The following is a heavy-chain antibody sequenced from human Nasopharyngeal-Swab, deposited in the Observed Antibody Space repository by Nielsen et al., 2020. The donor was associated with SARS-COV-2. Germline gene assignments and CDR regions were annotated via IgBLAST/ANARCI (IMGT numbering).Heavy chain of an antibody. Sequence: GESLKISCAGSGFRFNSYWIHWVRQAPGKGLEWLSRIGYDGDDTVYADSVKGRFTISRDNAKNSVFLQIKSLRVEDTAVYFCARESSSSWLGLTRGYYGLDVWGQGKKVTV. D-gene: IGHD6-13*01. CDR2: IGYDGDDT. J-gene: IGHJ6*02. V-gene: IGHV3-74*01. CDR1: GFRFNSYW. CDR3: ARESSSSWLGLTRGYYGLDV.